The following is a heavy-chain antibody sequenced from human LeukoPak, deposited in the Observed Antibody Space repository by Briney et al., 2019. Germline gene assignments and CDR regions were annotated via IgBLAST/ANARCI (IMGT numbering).Heavy chain of an antibody. CDR2: ISSSSRYT. Sequence: GGSLRLSCAASGFSLRDYSMDWVRQAPGKGLEWVSSISSSSRYTFYVDSVKGRFTISRDNAKNSLYLQMNSLRAEDTAVYYCASILGYCSSTSCYHPFDYWGQGTLVTVSS. D-gene: IGHD2-2*01. CDR3: ASILGYCSSTSCYHPFDY. V-gene: IGHV3-21*01. J-gene: IGHJ4*02. CDR1: GFSLRDYS.